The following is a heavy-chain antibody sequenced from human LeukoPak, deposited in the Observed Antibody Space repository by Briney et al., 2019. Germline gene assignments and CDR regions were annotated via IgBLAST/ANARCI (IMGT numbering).Heavy chain of an antibody. CDR3: ARGRPYCGGDCYFNFYYYYYMDV. CDR1: GGSFSGYY. Sequence: SETLSRTCAVYGGSFSGYYWSWIRQRPGKGLEWIGEINHSGSTNYNPSLKSRVTISVDTSKNQFSLKLSSVTAADTAVYYCARGRPYCGGDCYFNFYYYYYMDVWGKGTTVTVSS. D-gene: IGHD2-21*02. J-gene: IGHJ6*03. V-gene: IGHV4-34*01. CDR2: INHSGST.